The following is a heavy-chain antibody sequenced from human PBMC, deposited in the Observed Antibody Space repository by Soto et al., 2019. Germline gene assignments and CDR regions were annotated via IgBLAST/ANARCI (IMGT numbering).Heavy chain of an antibody. CDR1: GGSVSGGSYC. J-gene: IGHJ2*01. Sequence: QVQLQESGPGLVKPSETLSLTCTVSGGSVSGGSYCWSWIRQPPGKGLECIGYVYNSGSTTYNPSLMNRVTISVDTAKNQFSVGLSSVNAADTAVYYCARVPLTTYFDLWGRGTLVTVSS. CDR3: ARVPLTTYFDL. CDR2: VYNSGST. D-gene: IGHD3-9*01. V-gene: IGHV4-61*01.